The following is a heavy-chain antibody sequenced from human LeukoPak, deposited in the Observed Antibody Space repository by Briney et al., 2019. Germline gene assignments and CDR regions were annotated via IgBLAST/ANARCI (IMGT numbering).Heavy chain of an antibody. CDR1: GYSFTSYW. V-gene: IGHV5-51*01. J-gene: IGHJ4*02. CDR2: IYPGDSDT. CDR3: AREGIGSGYYYAANRVVDY. Sequence: PGESLKISCKGSGYSFTSYWIGWVRQMPGKGLEWMGIIYPGDSDTRYSPSFQGQVTISADKSISTAYLQWSSLKASDTAMYYCAREGIGSGYYYAANRVVDYWGQGTLVTVSS. D-gene: IGHD3-22*01.